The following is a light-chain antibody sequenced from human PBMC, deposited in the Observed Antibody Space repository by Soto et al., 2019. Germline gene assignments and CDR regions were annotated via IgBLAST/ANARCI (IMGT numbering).Light chain of an antibody. Sequence: EIVLTQSPGTLSLSPGERATLSCRASQSVSSSYLAWYQQKPGQAPRLLIYGASSRATGIPDRFSGSGSGTNFTLTSSRLEPEDFAVYYCQQYGSPWTFGQGTKVDI. V-gene: IGKV3-20*01. CDR2: GAS. J-gene: IGKJ1*01. CDR3: QQYGSPWT. CDR1: QSVSSSY.